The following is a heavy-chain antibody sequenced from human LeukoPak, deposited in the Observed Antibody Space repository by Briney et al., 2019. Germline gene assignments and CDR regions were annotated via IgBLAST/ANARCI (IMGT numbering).Heavy chain of an antibody. D-gene: IGHD1-14*01. CDR2: INHSGST. CDR3: ARGRRSTPPRGGWFDP. V-gene: IGHV4-34*01. Sequence: PSETLSLTCAVYGGSFSGYYWSWIRQPPGKGLEWIGEINHSGSTNYNPSLKSRVTISVDTSKNQFSLKLSSVTAADTAVYYCARGRRSTPPRGGWFDPWGQGTLVTVSS. J-gene: IGHJ5*02. CDR1: GGSFSGYY.